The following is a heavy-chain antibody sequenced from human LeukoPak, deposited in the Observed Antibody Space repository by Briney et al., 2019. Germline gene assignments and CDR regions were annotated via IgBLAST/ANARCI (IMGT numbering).Heavy chain of an antibody. CDR2: ISYDGSNK. J-gene: IGHJ5*02. Sequence: GGSLRLSCAASGFTFSTYGMHWVRQAPGKGLEWVAVISYDGSNKFYGDSVKGRFTISRDDSKNTLYLQMNSLRAEDTAVYYCAKDAGVPSGSGHLYSWLDPWGQGTLVTVSS. V-gene: IGHV3-30*18. CDR3: AKDAGVPSGSGHLYSWLDP. CDR1: GFTFSTYG. D-gene: IGHD3-10*01.